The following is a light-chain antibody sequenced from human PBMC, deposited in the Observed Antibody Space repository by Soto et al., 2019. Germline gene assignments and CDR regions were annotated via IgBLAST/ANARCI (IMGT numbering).Light chain of an antibody. Sequence: IQLTQSPSSLCAYVGDRVTITGRASQGVSTWLAWYQQKPGKAPNLLIYTASSLQSGVPSRFSGSGSGTDFTLTINGLQPEDFATYYCQQAASFPITFGQGTRLEIK. J-gene: IGKJ5*01. CDR2: TAS. CDR1: QGVSTW. CDR3: QQAASFPIT. V-gene: IGKV1-12*01.